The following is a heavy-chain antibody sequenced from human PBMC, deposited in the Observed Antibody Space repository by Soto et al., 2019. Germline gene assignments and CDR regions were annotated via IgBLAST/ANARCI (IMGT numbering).Heavy chain of an antibody. J-gene: IGHJ4*02. Sequence: SVKVSCKASGGTFSSYTISWVRQAPGQGLEWMGRIIPILGIANYAQKFQGRVTITADKSTSTAYMELSSLRSEDTAVYYCARSLFIGSESPSSWGQGTLVTVSS. D-gene: IGHD3-10*01. CDR3: ARSLFIGSESPSS. V-gene: IGHV1-69*02. CDR1: GGTFSSYT. CDR2: IIPILGIA.